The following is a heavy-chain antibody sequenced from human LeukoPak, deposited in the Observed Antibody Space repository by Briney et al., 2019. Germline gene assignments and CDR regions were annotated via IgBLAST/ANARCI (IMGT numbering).Heavy chain of an antibody. J-gene: IGHJ6*03. Sequence: GGSLRLSCAASGFTFSSYAMSWVRQAPGKGLEWVSAISGSGGSTYYADSVKGRFTISRDNSKNTLYLQMNSLRAEDTAVYYCAKVLTVTGQLWITNYYYYYMDVWGKGTTVTVSS. CDR2: ISGSGGST. CDR1: GFTFSSYA. V-gene: IGHV3-23*01. CDR3: AKVLTVTGQLWITNYYYYYMDV. D-gene: IGHD5-18*01.